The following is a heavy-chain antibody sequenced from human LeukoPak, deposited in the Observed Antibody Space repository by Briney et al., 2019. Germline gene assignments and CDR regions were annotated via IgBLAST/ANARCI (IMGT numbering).Heavy chain of an antibody. V-gene: IGHV1-24*01. CDR1: GYSLTELA. D-gene: IGHD2-2*01. CDR3: ARGIRYCSSTSCSYYFDY. Sequence: GASVRVSCKVSGYSLTELAMHWVRQAPGKGLEWVGGLDAEDGKTKYAQKFQCRVTLTEDTSADTAYMDLRRLTSEDTAVYYCARGIRYCSSTSCSYYFDYWGQGTLVTVSS. CDR2: LDAEDGKT. J-gene: IGHJ4*02.